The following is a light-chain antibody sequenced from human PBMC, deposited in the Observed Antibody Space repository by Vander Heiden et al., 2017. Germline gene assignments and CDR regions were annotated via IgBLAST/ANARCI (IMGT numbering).Light chain of an antibody. J-gene: IGLJ3*02. CDR3: AAWDDSLNGWV. CDR1: SSNIGSNT. Sequence: QSMLTQPPSASGTPGQRVTISCSGSSSNIGSNTVNWYQQLPGTAPKLLIYSNNQRPSGVPDRFSGSKSGTSASLAISGLQSEDEADYYCAAWDDSLNGWVCGGGTKLTGL. CDR2: SNN. V-gene: IGLV1-44*01.